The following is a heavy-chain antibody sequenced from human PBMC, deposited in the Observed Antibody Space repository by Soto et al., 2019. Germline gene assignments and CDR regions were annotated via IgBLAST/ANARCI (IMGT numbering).Heavy chain of an antibody. CDR1: GYTFTNYY. D-gene: IGHD3-22*01. J-gene: IGHJ3*02. CDR3: GRDTAAYYDDSNNPYKAFDI. Sequence: QVHLVQSGAGAEVKKPGASVKGSCKASGYTFTNYYIHWVRQAPGQGLEWMGMINPRGGRTTYPQKFQGSINIATDRSTSTGYMEWSSLRSEDMAVYYCGRDTAAYYDDSNNPYKAFDIWGPGTMVTVSS. CDR2: INPRGGRT. V-gene: IGHV1-46*03.